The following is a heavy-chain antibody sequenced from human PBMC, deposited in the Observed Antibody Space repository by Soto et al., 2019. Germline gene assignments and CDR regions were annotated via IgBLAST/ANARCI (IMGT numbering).Heavy chain of an antibody. CDR2: IYPADSDT. Sequence: GESLKISCEVSGYTFTNYWIGWVRQMPGKGLEWMAIIYPADSDTRYSPSFQGQVTISADKSISTAYLQWSSLKAPDTAMYYCVRPDSSGYYVYWGQGTLVTVS. V-gene: IGHV5-51*01. J-gene: IGHJ4*02. CDR1: GYTFTNYW. D-gene: IGHD3-22*01. CDR3: VRPDSSGYYVY.